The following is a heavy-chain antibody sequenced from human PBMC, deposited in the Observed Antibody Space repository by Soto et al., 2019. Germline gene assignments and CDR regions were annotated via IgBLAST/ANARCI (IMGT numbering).Heavy chain of an antibody. Sequence: SGPTLVNPTQTLTLTCTFSGFSLSTSGVGVGWIRQPPGKALEWLALIYWNDDKRYSPSLKSRLTITKDTSKNQVVLTMTNMDPVDTATYYCAHSPRHMIVVEELAFDIWGQGTMVTVSS. V-gene: IGHV2-5*01. CDR3: AHSPRHMIVVEELAFDI. CDR1: GFSLSTSGVG. D-gene: IGHD3-22*01. J-gene: IGHJ3*02. CDR2: IYWNDDK.